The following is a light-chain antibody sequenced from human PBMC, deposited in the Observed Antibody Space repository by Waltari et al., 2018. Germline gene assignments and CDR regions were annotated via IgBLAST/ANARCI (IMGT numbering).Light chain of an antibody. Sequence: DIVMTQSPDSLAVSLGERATINCKSSQSILYSSNNKKYLAWYQQKPGQPPKLLIYWAANRESGVPDRFSGSGSGTDFTLTISSLQAEDVAVYYCQQYYSSPYTFGQGTKLEIK. CDR1: QSILYSSNNKKY. V-gene: IGKV4-1*01. CDR3: QQYYSSPYT. J-gene: IGKJ2*01. CDR2: WAA.